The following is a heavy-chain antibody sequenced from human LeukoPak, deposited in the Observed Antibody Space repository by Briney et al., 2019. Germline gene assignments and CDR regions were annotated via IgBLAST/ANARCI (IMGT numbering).Heavy chain of an antibody. CDR2: TYFRSKWIY. Sequence: SQTPSLTCAISGDSASSNSATWHWIRQSPSRGLEWLARTYFRSKWIYDYAPSLKSRLTISPDTSKNQFALQLNSVTPEDTAVYFCARAGRGYYDYWGQGTLATVSS. D-gene: IGHD3-22*01. CDR3: ARAGRGYYDY. J-gene: IGHJ4*02. V-gene: IGHV6-1*01. CDR1: GDSASSNSAT.